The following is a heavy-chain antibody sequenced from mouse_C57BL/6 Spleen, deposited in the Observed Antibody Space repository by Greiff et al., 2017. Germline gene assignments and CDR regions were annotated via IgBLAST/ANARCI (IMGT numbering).Heavy chain of an antibody. CDR3: ARSPVVDWYFDV. Sequence: VQLQQSGTELVKPGASVKLSCKASGYTFTSYWMHWVKQRPGQGLEWIGNINPSNGGTNYNEKFKSKATLTVDKSSSTAYMQLSSLTSEDSAVYYCARSPVVDWYFDVWGTGTTVTVSS. CDR2: INPSNGGT. J-gene: IGHJ1*03. V-gene: IGHV1-53*01. CDR1: GYTFTSYW. D-gene: IGHD1-1*01.